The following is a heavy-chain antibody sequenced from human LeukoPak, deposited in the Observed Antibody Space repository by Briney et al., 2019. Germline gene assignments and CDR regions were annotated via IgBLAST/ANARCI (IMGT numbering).Heavy chain of an antibody. CDR2: IYYSGST. CDR1: GGSISSYY. J-gene: IGHJ4*02. Sequence: PSETLSLTCTVSGGSISSYYWSWIRQPPGKRLEWIGYIYYSGSTNYNPSLKSRVTISVDTSKNQFSLKLSSVTAADTAVYYCARDKGLGAPDYFDYWGQGTLVTVSS. D-gene: IGHD3-16*01. V-gene: IGHV4-59*01. CDR3: ARDKGLGAPDYFDY.